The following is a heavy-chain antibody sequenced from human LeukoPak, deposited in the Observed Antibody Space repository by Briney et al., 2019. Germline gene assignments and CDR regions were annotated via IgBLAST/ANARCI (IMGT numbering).Heavy chain of an antibody. D-gene: IGHD3-22*01. CDR2: IYHSGST. V-gene: IGHV4-30-2*01. CDR3: ASNFRYYYDSSGPKAVGYFDY. J-gene: IGHJ4*02. Sequence: SETLSLTCTVSGGSISSGGYYWSWIRRPPGKGLEWIGYIYHSGSTYYNPSLKSRVTISVDRSKNQFSLKLSSVTAADTAVYYCASNFRYYYDSSGPKAVGYFDYWGQGTLVTVSS. CDR1: GGSISSGGYY.